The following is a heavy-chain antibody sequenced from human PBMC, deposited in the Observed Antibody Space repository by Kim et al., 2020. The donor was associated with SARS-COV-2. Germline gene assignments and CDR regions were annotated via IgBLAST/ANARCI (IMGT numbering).Heavy chain of an antibody. CDR3: ARESVGMDV. V-gene: IGHV3-53*01. J-gene: IGHJ6*02. Sequence: FTISRDNSKSTLYLQMNSLRAEDTAVYYCARESVGMDVWGQGTTVTVSS.